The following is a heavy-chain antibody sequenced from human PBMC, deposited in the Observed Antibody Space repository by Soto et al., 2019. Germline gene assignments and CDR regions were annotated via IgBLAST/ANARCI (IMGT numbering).Heavy chain of an antibody. CDR3: VRNPNWNDRSWFDP. Sequence: GGSLRLSCAASGFTFSTYAMSWVRHTPGKGLEWVSSITGTGATTYSADSVKGRFTTSRDNSKNTLYLQMNNLRVEDTAAYYCVRNPNWNDRSWFDPWGQGTLVTVSS. J-gene: IGHJ5*02. V-gene: IGHV3-23*01. D-gene: IGHD1-20*01. CDR2: ITGTGATT. CDR1: GFTFSTYA.